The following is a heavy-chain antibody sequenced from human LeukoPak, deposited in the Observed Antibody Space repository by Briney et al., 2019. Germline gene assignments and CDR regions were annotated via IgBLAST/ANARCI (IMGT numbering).Heavy chain of an antibody. J-gene: IGHJ4*02. D-gene: IGHD1-1*01. CDR1: GFTFSNFW. V-gene: IGHV3-7*01. CDR3: VRDRALAHFAH. CDR2: IRQDGREE. Sequence: GGSLRLSCAASGFTFSNFWMSWVRQAPGRGLEWVATIRQDGREENYADSVKGRFTVSRDNAKNSTYLQMNSLGVDETAVYYCVRDRALAHFAHWGQGALVTVSS.